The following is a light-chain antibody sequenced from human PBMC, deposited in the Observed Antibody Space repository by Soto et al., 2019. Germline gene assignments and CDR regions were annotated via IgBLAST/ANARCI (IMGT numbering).Light chain of an antibody. J-gene: IGLJ1*01. Sequence: QSALTQPASVSGSPGQSITISCTGTSSAVGAYNYVSWFQQHPGKAPKLMIYDVSNRPSGVSNRFSGSKSGNTASLTISGLQAEDEADYYCCSYTSSSTYVFGTGTKLTVL. CDR3: CSYTSSSTYV. CDR1: SSAVGAYNY. V-gene: IGLV2-14*01. CDR2: DVS.